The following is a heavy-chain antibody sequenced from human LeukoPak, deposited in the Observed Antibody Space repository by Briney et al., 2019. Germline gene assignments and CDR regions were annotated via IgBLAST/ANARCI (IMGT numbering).Heavy chain of an antibody. Sequence: GESLKISCKCSGYRFTNYWIGWVRQMPGKGLEWMGIIHPGDSGTRYSPSFQGQVTMSVDESITTAYLQWSSLRASDSAIYYCARGGTYSYGSSDYWGQGTLVTVSS. CDR3: ARGGTYSYGSSDY. V-gene: IGHV5-51*01. CDR2: IHPGDSGT. CDR1: GYRFTNYW. D-gene: IGHD5-18*01. J-gene: IGHJ4*02.